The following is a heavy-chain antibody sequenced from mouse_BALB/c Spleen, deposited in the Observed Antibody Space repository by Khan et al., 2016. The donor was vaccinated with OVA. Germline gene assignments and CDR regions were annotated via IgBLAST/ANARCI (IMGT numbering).Heavy chain of an antibody. V-gene: IGHV1S135*01. J-gene: IGHJ2*01. CDR1: GYSFTDYN. CDR2: IDPYNGGT. D-gene: IGHD1-1*01. CDR3: ALIYHYGSGFDY. Sequence: VRLQQSGPELVKPGASVKVSCKASGYSFTDYNIFWVKQSLGKSLEWIGYIDPYNGGTNYNQKFMGKATLTVDKSSSTAFMHLHSLTSEDSAVYYCALIYHYGSGFDYWGQGTTLTVSS.